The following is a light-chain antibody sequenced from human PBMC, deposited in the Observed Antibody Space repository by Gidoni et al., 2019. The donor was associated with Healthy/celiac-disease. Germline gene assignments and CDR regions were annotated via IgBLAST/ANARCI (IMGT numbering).Light chain of an antibody. V-gene: IGKV1-9*01. CDR2: GAS. CDR1: QGISSY. J-gene: IGKJ1*01. Sequence: DIQLTQSPSFLSASVGDRVTITCRASQGISSYLAWYQQKPGKAPNLLIYGASTLQSGVPSRFSGSGSGTEFTLTISSLQPEDFATYYCQQLETFGQGTKVEIK. CDR3: QQLET.